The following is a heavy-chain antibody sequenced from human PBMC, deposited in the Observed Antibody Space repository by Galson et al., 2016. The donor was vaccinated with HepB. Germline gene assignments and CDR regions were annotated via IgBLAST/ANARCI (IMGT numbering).Heavy chain of an antibody. V-gene: IGHV3-73*01. J-gene: IGHJ4*02. Sequence: FLRLSCAASGFTFSGSAIHWVRQASGEGLEWIGRIGGKATSYATAYGPSVKGRFTISRDDSKNMAYLQMNSLITEDTALYYCTKGYDGPKGVGGSNWGQGSLVTVSS. CDR2: IGGKATSYAT. D-gene: IGHD5-12*01. CDR1: GFTFSGSA. CDR3: TKGYDGPKGVGGSN.